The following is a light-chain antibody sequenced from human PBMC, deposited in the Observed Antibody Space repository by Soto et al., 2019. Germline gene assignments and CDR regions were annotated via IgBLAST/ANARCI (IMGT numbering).Light chain of an antibody. V-gene: IGKV1-39*01. CDR1: QSISSY. Sequence: DIQMTQSPSSLSASVGDRVTLTCRASQSISSYLNWYQQKPGKAPKLLIYAASSIQSGVPSRFSGSGSGTDFTLTISSLQPEDFATYYCQQSYSNPLTFVGGTKVEIK. CDR2: AAS. CDR3: QQSYSNPLT. J-gene: IGKJ4*01.